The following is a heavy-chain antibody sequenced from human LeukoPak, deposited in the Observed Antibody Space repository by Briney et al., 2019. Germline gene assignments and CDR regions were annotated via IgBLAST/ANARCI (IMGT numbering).Heavy chain of an antibody. CDR1: GYSFTSNY. CDR2: TYPRDGST. Sequence: ASVKVSCKASGYSFTSNYIHWVRQAPGQGLEWMGMTYPRDGSTSYAQKFQGRVTVTRDTSTSTVHMELSGLRSEDTAVYYCARDQEAFDYWGQGTLVTVSS. V-gene: IGHV1-46*01. CDR3: ARDQEAFDY. J-gene: IGHJ4*02.